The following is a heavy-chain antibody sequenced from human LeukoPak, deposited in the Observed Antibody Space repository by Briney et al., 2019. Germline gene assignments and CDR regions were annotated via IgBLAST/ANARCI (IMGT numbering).Heavy chain of an antibody. J-gene: IGHJ4*02. D-gene: IGHD5-24*01. V-gene: IGHV1-2*02. CDR3: TRERSEVEIATIYHFFFDY. CDR1: GYTFTGYY. CDR2: INANSDGK. Sequence: ASVKVSCKDPGYTFTGYYMHWVRPAPGQGREWMGWINANSDGKNYAQKVQGRVTMTRDTYNSTAYMELSRLRSDDTAVYYCTRERSEVEIATIYHFFFDYWGQGTLVTVSS.